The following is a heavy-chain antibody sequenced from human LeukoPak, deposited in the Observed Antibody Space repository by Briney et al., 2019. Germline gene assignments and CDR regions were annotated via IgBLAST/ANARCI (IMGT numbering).Heavy chain of an antibody. CDR2: IRQDGSEK. D-gene: IGHD3-22*01. J-gene: IGHJ4*02. Sequence: GGSLRLSCAASGFTFSDYWMSWVRLAPGKGLEWVANIRQDGSEKYYVDSVKGRFTISRDNSKNTLYLQMNSLRAEDTAVYYCAKENWAYNWKYDSSASGIKYWGQGTLVTVSS. CDR1: GFTFSDYW. CDR3: AKENWAYNWKYDSSASGIKY. V-gene: IGHV3-7*03.